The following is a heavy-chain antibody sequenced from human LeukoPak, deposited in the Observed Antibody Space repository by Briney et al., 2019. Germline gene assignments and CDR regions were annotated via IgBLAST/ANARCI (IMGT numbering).Heavy chain of an antibody. Sequence: GGSLRLSCAASGFTFSSYAMSWVRQAPGKGLEWVSAISGSGGSTYYADSMKGRFTISRDNSKNTLYLQMNSLRAEDTAVYYCAKHLRKVLRFLEWLPHDYWGQGTLVTVSS. CDR3: AKHLRKVLRFLEWLPHDY. CDR1: GFTFSSYA. CDR2: ISGSGGST. V-gene: IGHV3-23*01. J-gene: IGHJ4*02. D-gene: IGHD3-3*01.